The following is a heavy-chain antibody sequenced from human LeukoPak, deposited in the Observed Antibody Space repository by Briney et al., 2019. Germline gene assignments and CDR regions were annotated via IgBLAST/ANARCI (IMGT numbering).Heavy chain of an antibody. Sequence: GGSLRLSCAASGFTFSSYSMNWVRQAPGKGLEWVSSISSSSRYIYYADSVKGRFTISRDDAKNSLYLQMNSLRAEDTAVYYCAKVAKYYYGSETYYFFEHWGQGTPVTASS. CDR3: AKVAKYYYGSETYYFFEH. V-gene: IGHV3-21*01. J-gene: IGHJ4*02. CDR1: GFTFSSYS. D-gene: IGHD3-10*01. CDR2: ISSSSRYI.